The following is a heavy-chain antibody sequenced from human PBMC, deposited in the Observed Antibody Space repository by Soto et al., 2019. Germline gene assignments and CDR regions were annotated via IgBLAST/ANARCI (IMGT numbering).Heavy chain of an antibody. V-gene: IGHV3-48*02. CDR2: ISDSSDVM. D-gene: IGHD6-19*01. J-gene: IGHJ4*02. CDR3: VRDRAYSIGVYFFDN. CDR1: GFTYSTYS. Sequence: PGGSLRLSCAASGFTYSTYSMNWVRQAPGKGLEWVAYISDSSDVMHHADSLKGRFTISRDNVKNSLYLQMNSLTDEDTAVYYCVRDRAYSIGVYFFDNWGQGTLVTVSS.